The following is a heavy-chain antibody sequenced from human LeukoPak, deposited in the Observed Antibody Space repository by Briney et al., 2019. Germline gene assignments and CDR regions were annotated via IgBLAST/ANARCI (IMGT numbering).Heavy chain of an antibody. J-gene: IGHJ4*02. D-gene: IGHD6-19*01. CDR1: GFTFSSYA. CDR2: ISGSGGST. CDR3: AKDIPGYSSGWYVSLPGY. Sequence: GGSLRLSCAASGFTFSSYAMSWVRQAPGKGLEWVSAISGSGGSTYYADSVKGWFTISRDNSKNTLYLQMNSLRAEDTAVYYCAKDIPGYSSGWYVSLPGYWGQGTLVTVSS. V-gene: IGHV3-23*01.